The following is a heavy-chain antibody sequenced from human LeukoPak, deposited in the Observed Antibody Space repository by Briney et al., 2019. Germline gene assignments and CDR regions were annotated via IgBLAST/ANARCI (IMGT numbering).Heavy chain of an antibody. Sequence: GSSVKVSCKASGYTFTRHYMNWVRQAPGQGLEWMGKINPSSGGTGYAQKFQGRVTMTKDTSISTVYMELTRLRSDDTAVYYCARGSGGRSTNCQRCRFFDFWGQGTLVTVSS. D-gene: IGHD2-15*01. V-gene: IGHV1-46*01. J-gene: IGHJ4*02. CDR1: GYTFTRHY. CDR2: INPSSGGT. CDR3: ARGSGGRSTNCQRCRFFDF.